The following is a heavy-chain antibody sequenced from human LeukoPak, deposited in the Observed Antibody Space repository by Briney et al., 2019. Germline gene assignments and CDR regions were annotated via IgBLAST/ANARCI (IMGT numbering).Heavy chain of an antibody. CDR1: GGTFSSYA. D-gene: IGHD6-13*01. CDR3: ARDKAAARYSDAFDI. V-gene: IGHV1-69*13. Sequence: ASVKVSCKASGGTFSSYATSWVRQAPGQGLEWMGGIIPIFGTANYAQKFQGRVMITADESTSTAYMELSSLRSEDTAVYYCARDKAAARYSDAFDIWGQGTMVTVSS. J-gene: IGHJ3*02. CDR2: IIPIFGTA.